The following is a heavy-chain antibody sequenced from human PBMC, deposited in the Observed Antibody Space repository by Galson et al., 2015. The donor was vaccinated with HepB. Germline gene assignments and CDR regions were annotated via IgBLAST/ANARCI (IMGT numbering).Heavy chain of an antibody. CDR1: GGSISSSFSY. CDR3: VRHHFQDFDWVFNLFDN. J-gene: IGHJ4*02. Sequence: SETLSLTCTVSGGSISSSFSYWGRVRQPPGKGLEWIGSIYYSGSTYYNPSLKSRVATPLDTSRNQLSLKLSSVTAADTAVYYCVRHHFQDFDWVFNLFDNWGRGTLVTVSS. V-gene: IGHV4-39*01. D-gene: IGHD3-9*01. CDR2: IYYSGST.